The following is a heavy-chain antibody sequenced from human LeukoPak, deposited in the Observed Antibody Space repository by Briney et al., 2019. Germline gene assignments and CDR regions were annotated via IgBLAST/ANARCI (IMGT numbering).Heavy chain of an antibody. V-gene: IGHV3-20*04. CDR3: ARVPYCGGDCYSNWFDP. Sequence: GGSLRLSCAASGFTFDDYGMSWVRQAPGKGREWVSGINWNGGSTGYADSVKGRFTISRDNAKNSLYLQMNSLRAEDTALYYCARVPYCGGDCYSNWFDPWGQGTLVTVSS. J-gene: IGHJ5*02. CDR2: INWNGGST. CDR1: GFTFDDYG. D-gene: IGHD2-21*02.